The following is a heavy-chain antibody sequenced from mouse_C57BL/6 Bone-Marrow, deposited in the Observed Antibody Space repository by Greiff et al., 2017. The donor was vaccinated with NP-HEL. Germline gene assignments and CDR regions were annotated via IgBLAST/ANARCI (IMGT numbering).Heavy chain of an antibody. J-gene: IGHJ4*01. Sequence: EVQLQQSGTVLVRPGASVKMSCKTSGYTFTSYWMHWVKQRPGQGLEWIGAIYPGNSDTSYNQKFKGKAKLTADTSASTAYMQLRSLTYEDSAVYYCARTTVVAHDFALEYWGQGTSVTVSS. V-gene: IGHV1-5*01. CDR3: ARTTVVAHDFALEY. CDR1: GYTFTSYW. D-gene: IGHD1-1*01. CDR2: IYPGNSDT.